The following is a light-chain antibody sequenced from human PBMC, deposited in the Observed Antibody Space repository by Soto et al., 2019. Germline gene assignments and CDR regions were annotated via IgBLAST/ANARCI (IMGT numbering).Light chain of an antibody. J-gene: IGLJ1*01. CDR1: SSNIENYY. CDR3: SSYSITTSLYV. V-gene: IGLV2-14*03. CDR2: DVS. Sequence: QSVLTQPPSVSAAPGQKITISCSGTSSNIENYYVSWYHQLPGTAPKLLISDVSHRPSGVSHRFSGSQSAYTASLTISGLQPEDEADYYCSSYSITTSLYVFGTGTKLTVL.